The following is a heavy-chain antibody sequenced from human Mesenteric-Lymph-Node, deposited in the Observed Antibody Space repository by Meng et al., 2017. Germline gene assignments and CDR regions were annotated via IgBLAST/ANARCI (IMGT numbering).Heavy chain of an antibody. CDR3: ARDTDSSGYYYTFDY. V-gene: IGHV4-4*07. J-gene: IGHJ4*02. CDR1: GGSISSYY. Sequence: QRQRQWSGPGLGNPSETRSLTCPVSGGSISSYYWSWIRQPAGKGLEWIGRIYTSGSTNYNPSLKSRVTMSVDTSKNQFSLKLSSVTAADTAVYYCARDTDSSGYYYTFDYWGQGTLVTVSS. D-gene: IGHD3-22*01. CDR2: IYTSGST.